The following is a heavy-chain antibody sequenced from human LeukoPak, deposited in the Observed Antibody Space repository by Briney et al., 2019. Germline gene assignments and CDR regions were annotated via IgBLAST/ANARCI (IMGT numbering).Heavy chain of an antibody. CDR2: INTSDSDS. CDR1: GCFFTSYC. Sequence: GESLKISCKASGCFFTSYCIGWVRQMPGKGLEWMGSINTSDSDSRYSPYFQGQVTITADKSISTVYLQWSSLKASDTAKYYCAKGYSRVDYWGQGTLVTVSS. D-gene: IGHD5-12*01. J-gene: IGHJ4*02. CDR3: AKGYSRVDY. V-gene: IGHV5-51*01.